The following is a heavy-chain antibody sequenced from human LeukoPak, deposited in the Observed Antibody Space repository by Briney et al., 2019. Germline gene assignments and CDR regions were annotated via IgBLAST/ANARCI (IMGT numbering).Heavy chain of an antibody. J-gene: IGHJ6*02. CDR1: GYTLTELS. CDR2: FDLEDGKT. Sequence: ASVKVSCKVSGYTLTELSMFWVRQAPGKGLELMGSFDLEDGKTVYAQKFQGRVTMTEDTSTDTAYMELSSLRSEDTAVYYCATGYLVTAGLMDVWGQGTTVTVSS. V-gene: IGHV1-24*01. CDR3: ATGYLVTAGLMDV. D-gene: IGHD6-13*01.